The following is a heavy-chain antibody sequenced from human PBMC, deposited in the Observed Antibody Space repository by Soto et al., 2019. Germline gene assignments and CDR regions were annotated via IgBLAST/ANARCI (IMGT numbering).Heavy chain of an antibody. J-gene: IGHJ6*02. Sequence: GGSLRLSCAASGFPFSSYVMHWVRQAPGKGLEWVAVISYDGSNKYYADSVKGRFTISRDNSKNTLYLQMNSLRAEDTAVYYCAKEDYYGSGSNSNYYYYGMDVWGQGTTVTVS. CDR2: ISYDGSNK. D-gene: IGHD3-10*01. CDR1: GFPFSSYV. CDR3: AKEDYYGSGSNSNYYYYGMDV. V-gene: IGHV3-30*18.